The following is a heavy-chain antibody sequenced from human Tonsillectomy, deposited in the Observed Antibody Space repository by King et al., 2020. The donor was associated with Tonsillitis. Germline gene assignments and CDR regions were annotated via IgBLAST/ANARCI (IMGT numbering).Heavy chain of an antibody. CDR1: GYSFTNYW. CDR2: IFPGDSDT. Sequence: QLVQSGAEVKKPGESLKISCKGSGYSFTNYWNAWVRQMPGKGLEWMGIIFPGDSDTRYSPSFQGQVTFSADKSISTAYLQWSSLKASDTATYYCARLPLIVTTIPLHNGMDVWGQGTPVTVSS. J-gene: IGHJ6*02. CDR3: ARLPLIVTTIPLHNGMDV. D-gene: IGHD5-12*01. V-gene: IGHV5-51*01.